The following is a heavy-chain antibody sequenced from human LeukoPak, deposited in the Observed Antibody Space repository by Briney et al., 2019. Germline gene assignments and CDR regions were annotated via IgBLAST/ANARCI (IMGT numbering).Heavy chain of an antibody. CDR2: ISGSGGST. CDR3: AKGVAGYSSSWYLYYFDY. Sequence: GGSLRLSCRASGFSFNSYAMSWVRQAPGKGLEWVSAISGSGGSTYYADSVKGRFTISRDNSKNTLYLQMNSLRAEDTAVYYCAKGVAGYSSSWYLYYFDYWGQGTLVTVSS. D-gene: IGHD6-13*01. J-gene: IGHJ4*02. CDR1: GFSFNSYA. V-gene: IGHV3-23*01.